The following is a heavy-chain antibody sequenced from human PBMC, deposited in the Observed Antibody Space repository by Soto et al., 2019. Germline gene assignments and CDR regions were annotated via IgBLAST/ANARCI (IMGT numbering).Heavy chain of an antibody. CDR3: ARGSQQLVYYGMDV. CDR1: GGSFSGYY. J-gene: IGHJ6*02. CDR2: INHSGST. D-gene: IGHD6-6*01. Sequence: QVQLQRWGVGLLKPSETLSLTCAVYGGSFSGYYWSWIRQPPGKGLEWIGEINHSGSTNYNPSLKSRVTXXAXTXXHQFSLKLRFVTAADTAVYYCARGSQQLVYYGMDVWGQGTTVTVSS. V-gene: IGHV4-34*01.